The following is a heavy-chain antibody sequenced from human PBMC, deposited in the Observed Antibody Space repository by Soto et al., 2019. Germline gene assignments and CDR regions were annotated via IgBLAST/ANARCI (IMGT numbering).Heavy chain of an antibody. V-gene: IGHV1-3*01. Sequence: QVQLVQSGAEVKKPGASVKVSCKASGYTFTSYAMHWVRQAPGQRLEWMGWINAGNGNTKYSQKFQGRVTITRDTSASTAYMELSSLRSEDTAVYYCARLLYCSGGSCYSQYNWFDPWGQRTLVTVSS. J-gene: IGHJ5*02. CDR3: ARLLYCSGGSCYSQYNWFDP. D-gene: IGHD2-15*01. CDR2: INAGNGNT. CDR1: GYTFTSYA.